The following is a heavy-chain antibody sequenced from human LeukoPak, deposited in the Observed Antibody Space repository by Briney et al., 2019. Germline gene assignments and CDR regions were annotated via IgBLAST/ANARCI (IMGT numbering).Heavy chain of an antibody. Sequence: ASVKVSCKASGYTFTSYGISWVRQAPGQGLEWMGWISAYNGNTNYAQKLQGRVTMTTDTSTSTAYMELRSLRSDDTAVYYCARGRILTGYYVDYYYGMDVWGQGTTVTVSS. CDR1: GYTFTSYG. V-gene: IGHV1-18*01. J-gene: IGHJ6*02. D-gene: IGHD3-9*01. CDR2: ISAYNGNT. CDR3: ARGRILTGYYVDYYYGMDV.